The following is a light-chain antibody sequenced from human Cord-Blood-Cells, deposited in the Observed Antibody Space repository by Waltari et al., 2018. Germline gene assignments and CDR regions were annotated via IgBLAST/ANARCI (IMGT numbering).Light chain of an antibody. CDR2: DVS. V-gene: IGLV2-14*01. CDR3: SSYTSSSTLVV. J-gene: IGLJ2*01. Sequence: QSALTQPASVSGSPGQSITISCTGTSSDVGCYNYVSCYQQHPGKAPKLIIYDVSNRPSGVSNRFSGSKSGNTASLTISGLQAEDEADYYCSSYTSSSTLVVFGGETKLTVL. CDR1: SSDVGCYNY.